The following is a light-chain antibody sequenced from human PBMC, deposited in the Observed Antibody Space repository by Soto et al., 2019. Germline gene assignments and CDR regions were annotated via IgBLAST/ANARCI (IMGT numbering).Light chain of an antibody. CDR1: QSIRSW. CDR3: QQYESYSPLT. J-gene: IGKJ4*01. CDR2: DAY. Sequence: IQMTQSPSILSASVGDRVTITCRASQSIRSWLAWYQQKPGKAPKLLIYDAYSLESGFPSRFSGRRSGTEFTLTIAGLQPEDFATYYCQQYESYSPLTFGGGTKVEIK. V-gene: IGKV1-5*01.